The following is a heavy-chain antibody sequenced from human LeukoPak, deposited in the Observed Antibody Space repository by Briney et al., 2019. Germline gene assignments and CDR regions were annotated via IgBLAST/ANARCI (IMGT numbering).Heavy chain of an antibody. CDR3: ARDEEMATMDAFDI. J-gene: IGHJ3*02. V-gene: IGHV1-18*01. D-gene: IGHD5-24*01. CDR2: ISAYNGNT. CDR1: GYTFTSYG. Sequence: ASVKVSCKASGYTFTSYGISWVRQAPGQGLEWMGWISAYNGNTNYAQKLQGRVTMTTDTSTSTAYMELRSLRSDDTAVYYCARDEEMATMDAFDIWGQGTMVTVSS.